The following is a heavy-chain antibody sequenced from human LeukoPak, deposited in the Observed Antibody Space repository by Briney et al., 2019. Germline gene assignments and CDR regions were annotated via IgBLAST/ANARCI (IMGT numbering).Heavy chain of an antibody. J-gene: IGHJ4*02. CDR3: ARLPWNYYDSSGYVD. Sequence: GGSLRLSCAASGFTFNSYSMNWPPQAPGKGLEWVSSISSSSYIYHADSVKGRFTLSRDNAKNSLYLQMNSLRAEDTAVYYCARLPWNYYDSSGYVDWGQGTLVTVSS. CDR1: GFTFNSYS. D-gene: IGHD3-22*01. CDR2: ISSSSYI. V-gene: IGHV3-21*01.